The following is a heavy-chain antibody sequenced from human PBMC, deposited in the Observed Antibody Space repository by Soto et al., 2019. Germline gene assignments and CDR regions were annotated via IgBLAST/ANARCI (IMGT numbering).Heavy chain of an antibody. Sequence: QVQLVESGGGVVHPGRSLRLSCAASGFTFTTYGMHWVRQAPGKGLEWVAIIWYDGSYKYYADSVKGRFTISRDISNNTLYLQMNSLRDEDTAVYYGARGSSSGWYYFFFDYWGQGTLVTVSS. CDR1: GFTFTTYG. D-gene: IGHD6-19*01. V-gene: IGHV3-33*01. J-gene: IGHJ4*02. CDR3: ARGSSSGWYYFFFDY. CDR2: IWYDGSYK.